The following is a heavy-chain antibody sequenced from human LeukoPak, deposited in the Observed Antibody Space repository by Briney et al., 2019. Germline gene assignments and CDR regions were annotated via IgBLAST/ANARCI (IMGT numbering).Heavy chain of an antibody. Sequence: SVKVSCKASGGTFSSYAISWVRQAPGQGLEWMGRIIPIFGTANYAQKFQGRVTITTDESTSTAYMELSSLRSEDTAVYYCARDGGRWFGGDYYYYMDVWGKGTTVTVSS. CDR1: GGTFSSYA. J-gene: IGHJ6*03. CDR2: IIPIFGTA. CDR3: ARDGGRWFGGDYYYYMDV. V-gene: IGHV1-69*05. D-gene: IGHD3-10*01.